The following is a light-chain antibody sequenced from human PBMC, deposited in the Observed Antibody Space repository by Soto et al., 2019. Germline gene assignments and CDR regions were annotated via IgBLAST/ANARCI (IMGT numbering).Light chain of an antibody. J-gene: IGKJ5*01. V-gene: IGKV3-20*01. CDR2: GAS. Sequence: EIVFTQSPGNLSLSPGERATLSCRASQSVSSSYLAWYQQKPGQAPRLLIYGASSRATGIPDRFSGSGSGTDFTLTISRLEPEDFAVYYCQQYGSSPPITFGQGTRLEIK. CDR3: QQYGSSPPIT. CDR1: QSVSSSY.